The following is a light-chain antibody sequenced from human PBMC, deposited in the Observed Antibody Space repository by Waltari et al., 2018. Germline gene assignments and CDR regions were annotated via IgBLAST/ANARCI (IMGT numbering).Light chain of an antibody. CDR3: NSRDSSGNHLGV. CDR1: SLRSYY. J-gene: IGLJ3*02. CDR2: GKN. Sequence: SSELTQDPAVSVALGQTVRITCQGDSLRSYYASWYQQKPGQAPVLVIYGKNNRPSGIPDRFSGSSSENTASLTITVAQAEDESDYYCNSRDSSGNHLGVFGGGTKLTVL. V-gene: IGLV3-19*01.